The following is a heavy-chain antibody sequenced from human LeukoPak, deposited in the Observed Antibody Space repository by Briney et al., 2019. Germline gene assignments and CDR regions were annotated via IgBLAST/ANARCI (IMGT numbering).Heavy chain of an antibody. D-gene: IGHD6-19*01. V-gene: IGHV4-39*07. J-gene: IGHJ6*03. CDR1: GVSISGSYYY. CDR2: IYYSGST. Sequence: SETLSLTCAVSGVSISGSYYYWGWIRQPPGTGLEWIGNIYYSGSTYYNASLQSRVTISVDTSKNQFSLKLSSVTAADTAVYYCARAQSGWYDYYYYYMDVWGKGTTVTISS. CDR3: ARAQSGWYDYYYYYMDV.